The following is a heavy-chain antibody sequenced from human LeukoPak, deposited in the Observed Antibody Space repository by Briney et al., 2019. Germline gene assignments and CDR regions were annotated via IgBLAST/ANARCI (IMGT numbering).Heavy chain of an antibody. V-gene: IGHV1-2*02. CDR2: INPNSGGT. CDR3: ARESRPTLYYYGSGKWFDP. CDR1: GYTFTGYY. J-gene: IGHJ5*02. D-gene: IGHD3-10*01. Sequence: GASVKVSCKASGYTFTGYYMHWVRQAPGQGLEWMGWINPNSGGTNYAQKFQGRVTMTRDTSISTAYMELSRLRSDDTAVYYCARESRPTLYYYGSGKWFDPWGQGTLVTVSS.